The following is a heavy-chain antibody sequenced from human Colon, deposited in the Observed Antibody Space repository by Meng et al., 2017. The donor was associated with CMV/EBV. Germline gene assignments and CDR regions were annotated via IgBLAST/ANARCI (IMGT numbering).Heavy chain of an antibody. CDR3: TTGYSGASFG. CDR2: VKSRRDGGTT. Sequence: SWGADNFIVSDAYMNWVRQAPGKGLEWVGRVKSRRDGGTTKYAAFVKGRFTISRNSLKSTLDLQLNSLTMDDAGVYYCTTGYSGASFGWGQGTLVTVSS. V-gene: IGHV3-15*07. J-gene: IGHJ4*02. D-gene: IGHD1-26*01. CDR1: NFIVSDAY.